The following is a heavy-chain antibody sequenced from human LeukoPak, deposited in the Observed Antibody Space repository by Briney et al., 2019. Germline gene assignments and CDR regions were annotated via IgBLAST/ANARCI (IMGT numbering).Heavy chain of an antibody. Sequence: GGSLRLSCAASGFTFSSYWMSWVRQAPGKGLEWVANIKQDGSEKYYVDSVKGRFTLSRDNSKNTLYLQMNSLRAEDTAVYYCARGDYGDYNGNSPTDYWGQGTLVTVSS. V-gene: IGHV3-7*01. CDR2: IKQDGSEK. CDR1: GFTFSSYW. D-gene: IGHD4-17*01. J-gene: IGHJ4*02. CDR3: ARGDYGDYNGNSPTDY.